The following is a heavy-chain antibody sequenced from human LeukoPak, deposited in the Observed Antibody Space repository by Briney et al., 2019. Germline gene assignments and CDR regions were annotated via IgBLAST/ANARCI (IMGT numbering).Heavy chain of an antibody. J-gene: IGHJ4*02. CDR2: ISAYNGNT. D-gene: IGHD2-15*01. CDR3: ARVTVAATQRSFDY. Sequence: GASVKVSCKASGYTFTSYGISWVRQAPGHGLEWVGWISAYNGNTNYAQKLQGRVTMTTDTSTSTAYMELRSLRSDDTAVYYCARVTVAATQRSFDYWGQGTLVTVSS. V-gene: IGHV1-18*01. CDR1: GYTFTSYG.